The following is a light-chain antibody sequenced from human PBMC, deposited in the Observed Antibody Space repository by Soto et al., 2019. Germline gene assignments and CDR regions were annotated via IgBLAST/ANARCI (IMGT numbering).Light chain of an antibody. V-gene: IGLV2-8*01. CDR2: EVS. CDR1: SSDVGGYNY. CDR3: SSYAGSDNYV. Sequence: QSVLTQPPSASGSPGQSVTISCTGTSSDVGGYNYVSWYQHHPGKAPTLMIYEVSKRPSGVPDRFSGSKSGNTASLTVSGLQAEDEADYYCSSYAGSDNYVFGTGTKDTDL. J-gene: IGLJ1*01.